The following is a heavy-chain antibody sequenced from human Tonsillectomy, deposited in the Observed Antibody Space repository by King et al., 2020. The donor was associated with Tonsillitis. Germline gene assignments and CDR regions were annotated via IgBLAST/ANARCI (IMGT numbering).Heavy chain of an antibody. Sequence: QLVESGPEVKKPGTSVKVSCKASGFTFSTSAVQWVRQARGQRLEWIGRIVVGSGSTNYAQKFQERVTITRDMSTSTAYMELSSLRSEDTAVYYCAAIPLTGHLDNWGQGTLVTVSS. D-gene: IGHD3-9*01. CDR3: AAIPLTGHLDN. CDR2: IVVGSGST. V-gene: IGHV1-58*01. J-gene: IGHJ4*02. CDR1: GFTFSTSA.